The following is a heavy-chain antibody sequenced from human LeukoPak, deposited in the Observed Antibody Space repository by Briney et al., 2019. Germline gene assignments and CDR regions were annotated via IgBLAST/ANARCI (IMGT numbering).Heavy chain of an antibody. CDR3: AREGGIAAAVANWFDP. Sequence: ASVKVSCKASGYTFTGYYMHWGRQAPGQGLEWMGWINPNSGGTNYAQKFQGWVTMTRDTSISTAYMELSRLRSDDTAVYYCAREGGIAAAVANWFDPWGQGTLVTVSS. CDR1: GYTFTGYY. V-gene: IGHV1-2*04. CDR2: INPNSGGT. J-gene: IGHJ5*02. D-gene: IGHD6-13*01.